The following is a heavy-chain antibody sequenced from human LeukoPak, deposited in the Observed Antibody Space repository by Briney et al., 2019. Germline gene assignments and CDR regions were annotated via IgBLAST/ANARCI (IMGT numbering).Heavy chain of an antibody. V-gene: IGHV3-33*01. J-gene: IGHJ4*02. CDR2: IWYDGSNK. CDR1: GFTFSSYG. CDR3: AREKVATTRGYFDY. Sequence: GGSLRLSCAASGFTFSSYGMHWVRQAPGKGLEWVAVIWYDGSNKYYADPVKGRFTISRDNSKNTLYLQMNSLRAEDTAVYYCAREKVATTRGYFDYWGQGTLVTVSS. D-gene: IGHD5-12*01.